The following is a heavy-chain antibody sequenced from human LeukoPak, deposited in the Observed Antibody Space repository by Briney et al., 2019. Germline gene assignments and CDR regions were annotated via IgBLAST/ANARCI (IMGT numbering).Heavy chain of an antibody. V-gene: IGHV3-11*01. J-gene: IGHJ4*02. CDR2: ICDSGRTI. D-gene: IGHD3-22*01. Sequence: GSLRLSCAASGFTFSDYYMSWVRQAPGKGLEWISYICDSGRTIYYADSVKGRFTISRDNAKNSVYLQMNNLGAEDTAVYYCARDRLGDYDHSGYYDKWGQGTLVTVSS. CDR3: ARDRLGDYDHSGYYDK. CDR1: GFTFSDYY.